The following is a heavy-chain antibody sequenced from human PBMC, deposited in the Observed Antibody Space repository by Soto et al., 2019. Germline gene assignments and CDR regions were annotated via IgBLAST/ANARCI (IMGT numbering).Heavy chain of an antibody. J-gene: IGHJ3*02. V-gene: IGHV3-48*02. CDR3: ARDEVGQVLLWFGELTPGAFDI. CDR2: ISSSSSTI. Sequence: GGSLRPSCAASGFTFSSYSMHCVRQAPGKGLERVSYISSSSSTIYYAESVKGRFTISRDNAKNSLYLQMNSLRDEDTAVYYCARDEVGQVLLWFGELTPGAFDIWGQGIRVPV. CDR1: GFTFSSYS. D-gene: IGHD3-10*01.